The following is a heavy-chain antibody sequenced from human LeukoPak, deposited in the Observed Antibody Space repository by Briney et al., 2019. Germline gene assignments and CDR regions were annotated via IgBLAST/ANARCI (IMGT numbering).Heavy chain of an antibody. V-gene: IGHV5-51*01. CDR2: IYPGDSDT. CDR3: ARQRDSSSDY. Sequence: GESLKISCKGSGSRFTSYWIGWVRQMPGKGLEWMGTIYPGDSDTRYSPSFQGQVTISADKSISTAYLQWSSLKASDTAMYYCARQRDSSSDYWGQGTLVTVSS. J-gene: IGHJ4*02. CDR1: GSRFTSYW. D-gene: IGHD3-22*01.